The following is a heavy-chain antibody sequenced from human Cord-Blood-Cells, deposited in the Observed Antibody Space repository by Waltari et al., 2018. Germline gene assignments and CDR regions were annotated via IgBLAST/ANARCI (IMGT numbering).Heavy chain of an antibody. CDR2: IYYSGST. J-gene: IGHJ5*02. CDR1: GGSISSSSYY. V-gene: IGHV4-39*01. Sequence: QLQLQESGPGLVKPSETLSLTCTVSGGSISSSSYYWGWIRQPPGKGLEWIGSIYYSGSTYSNPSIKSLVTISVDTSKNQFSLKLSSVTAADTAVYYCARRVRDGHYNWFDPWGQGTLVTVSS. CDR3: ARRVRDGHYNWFDP.